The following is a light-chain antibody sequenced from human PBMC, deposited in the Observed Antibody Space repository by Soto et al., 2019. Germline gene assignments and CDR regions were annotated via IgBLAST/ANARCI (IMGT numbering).Light chain of an antibody. CDR1: QDIDKF. CDR3: QQYDDLPIT. Sequence: DIQMTQSPSSLSGSVGDRVTITCQASQDIDKFLNWYQQKPGKPPKLLIDDASNLATGVPSRFSGRGSGTDFTFTISSLQPEDVATYYCQQYDDLPITFGQGTRLEIK. CDR2: DAS. V-gene: IGKV1-33*01. J-gene: IGKJ5*01.